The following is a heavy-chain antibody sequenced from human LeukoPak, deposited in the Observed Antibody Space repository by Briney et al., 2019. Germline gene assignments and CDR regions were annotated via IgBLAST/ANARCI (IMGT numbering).Heavy chain of an antibody. V-gene: IGHV1-24*01. Sequence: GASVKVSCKVSGYSLTDSSMHWVRQAPGKGLEWMGGFDPEDGERIYAQRFQGRVTLTEDTSTDTAYMELSSLTSEDTAVYYCAREGGGMHAFDIWGQGTMVTVSS. CDR1: GYSLTDSS. CDR2: FDPEDGER. J-gene: IGHJ3*02. CDR3: AREGGGMHAFDI. D-gene: IGHD3-16*01.